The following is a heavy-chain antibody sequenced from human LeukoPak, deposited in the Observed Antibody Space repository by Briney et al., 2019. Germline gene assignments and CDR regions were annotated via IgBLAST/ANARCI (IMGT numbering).Heavy chain of an antibody. CDR3: ARVSGVDKRFDY. Sequence: SETLSLTCTVSGGSISRYYWSWIRQPPGKGLEWFGYVYDSGTTNYNPSLKSRVTISVDTSKNQFSLKLSSVTAADTAVYYCARVSGVDKRFDYWGQGTLVTVSS. J-gene: IGHJ4*02. CDR1: GGSISRYY. CDR2: VYDSGTT. V-gene: IGHV4-59*12. D-gene: IGHD2-15*01.